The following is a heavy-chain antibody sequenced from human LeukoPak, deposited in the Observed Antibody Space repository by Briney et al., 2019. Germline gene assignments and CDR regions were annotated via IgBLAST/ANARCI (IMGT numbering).Heavy chain of an antibody. V-gene: IGHV4-4*02. CDR1: GGSISTTNW. CDR2: IYHTGST. J-gene: IGHJ4*02. Sequence: SETLSLTCAVSGGSISTTNWWNWVRQPPGKGLEWIGEIYHTGSTHYNPSLKSRITIFVDTSKNQFSLKLNSVTAADTAVYYCARQAIVGAYYWGQGNLVTVSS. CDR3: ARQAIVGAYY. D-gene: IGHD1-26*01.